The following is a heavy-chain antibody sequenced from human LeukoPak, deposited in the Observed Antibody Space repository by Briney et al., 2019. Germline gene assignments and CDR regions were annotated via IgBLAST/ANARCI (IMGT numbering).Heavy chain of an antibody. J-gene: IGHJ4*02. CDR1: GYHFTSYW. V-gene: IGHV5-51*01. CDR3: ARRSGSGWYSYYFDY. Sequence: GGSLQISCKGSGYHFTSYWIGWVRPVPGKGLEWMGIIYPGDSDTRDSTSFQGQVTISADKSISTAYLQWSSLKASDTAMYYCARRSGSGWYSYYFDYWGQGTLVTVSS. CDR2: IYPGDSDT. D-gene: IGHD6-19*01.